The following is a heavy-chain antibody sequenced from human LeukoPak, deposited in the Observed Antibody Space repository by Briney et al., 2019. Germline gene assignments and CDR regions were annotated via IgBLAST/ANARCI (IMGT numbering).Heavy chain of an antibody. V-gene: IGHV1-18*01. D-gene: IGHD5-12*01. CDR3: AIVVGPGTPSGFNWFDP. CDR1: GYTFLSSA. J-gene: IGHJ5*02. CDR2: ISAYNGDT. Sequence: ASVKVSCKASGYTFLSSAISWVRQAPEQGPEWVGWISAYNGDTNYAQKLQGRVTMTTDTSTSTAYMELRSLRSDDTAVYYCAIVVGPGTPSGFNWFDPWGQGNRVTVSS.